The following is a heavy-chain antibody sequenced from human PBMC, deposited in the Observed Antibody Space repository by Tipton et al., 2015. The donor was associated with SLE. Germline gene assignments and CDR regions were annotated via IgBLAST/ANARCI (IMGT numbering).Heavy chain of an antibody. CDR2: IYYSGST. V-gene: IGHV4-39*01. D-gene: IGHD6-19*01. Sequence: TLSLTCTVSGGSISSSSYYWGWIRQPPGKGLEWIGSIYYSGSTYYNPSLKSRVTISVDTSKNQFSLKLSSVTAADTAVYYCARPMGGYSSGWGNWFDPWGQGTLVTVSS. CDR3: ARPMGGYSSGWGNWFDP. CDR1: GGSISSSSYY. J-gene: IGHJ5*02.